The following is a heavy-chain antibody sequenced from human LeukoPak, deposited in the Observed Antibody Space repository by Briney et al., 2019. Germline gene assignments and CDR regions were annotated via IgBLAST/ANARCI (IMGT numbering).Heavy chain of an antibody. CDR1: GFSLSNYW. D-gene: IGHD3-10*01. CDR2: INQDGSDK. Sequence: PGGSLRLSCAAFGFSLSNYWMSWVRQAPGKGLEWVANINQDGSDKYYVDSVMGRFTISKDNAMNSVYLQMNSLRPEDTAIYYCAWYGVTHGLDVWGQGTTVTVSS. V-gene: IGHV3-7*01. CDR3: AWYGVTHGLDV. J-gene: IGHJ6*02.